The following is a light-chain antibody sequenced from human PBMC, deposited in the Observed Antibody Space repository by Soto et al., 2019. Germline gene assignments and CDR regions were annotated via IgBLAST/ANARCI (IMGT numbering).Light chain of an antibody. J-gene: IGLJ2*01. V-gene: IGLV1-44*01. CDR3: AAWDDSLNGFVL. CDR2: SSH. CDR1: SSNIGSNT. Sequence: QSVLTQPPSASGTPGQRVTISCSGNSSNIGSNTVNWYQQFPGTAPKLLIYSSHRRPSGVPDRFSGSKSGTSASLAISGLQSEDEADYYCAAWDDSLNGFVLFGGGTKVTVL.